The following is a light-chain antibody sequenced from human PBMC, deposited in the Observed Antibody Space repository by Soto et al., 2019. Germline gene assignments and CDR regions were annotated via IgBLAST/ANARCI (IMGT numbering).Light chain of an antibody. V-gene: IGKV3-15*01. CDR2: GAS. J-gene: IGKJ1*01. Sequence: EIVMTQSPATLSVSPGERATLSCRASQSVSSNLAWYQQKPGQAPRLLIYGASTRATGIPARFSGSGSGTEFTLTISRLQPDDFGTYYCQQYDTPSWTFGQGTKVDI. CDR1: QSVSSN. CDR3: QQYDTPSWT.